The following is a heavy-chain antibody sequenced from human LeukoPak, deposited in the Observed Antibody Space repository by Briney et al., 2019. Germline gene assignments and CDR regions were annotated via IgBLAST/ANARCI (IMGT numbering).Heavy chain of an antibody. V-gene: IGHV1-69*05. CDR1: GGTFSSYA. J-gene: IGHJ4*02. CDR2: IIPIFGTA. CDR3: ARDRTPAAILAFDY. D-gene: IGHD2-2*02. Sequence: ASVKVSCKASGGTFSSYAISWVRQAPGQGLEWMGGIIPIFGTANYAQKFQGRVTITTDESTSTAYMELSSLRSEDTAVYYCARDRTPAAILAFDYWGQGTLVTVSS.